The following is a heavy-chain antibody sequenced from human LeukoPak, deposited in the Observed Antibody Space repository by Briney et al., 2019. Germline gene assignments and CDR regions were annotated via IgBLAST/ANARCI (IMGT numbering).Heavy chain of an antibody. Sequence: GGSLRLSCAASGFTFSNTWMSWVRQAPGKGLEWVGRIKSKTDGGTTDYAAPVKGRFTISRDDSKNTLYLQMNSLKTEDTAVYYCTTEAAGLVIDYWGQGTLVTVSS. V-gene: IGHV3-15*01. CDR3: TTEAAGLVIDY. CDR2: IKSKTDGGTT. D-gene: IGHD3/OR15-3a*01. J-gene: IGHJ4*02. CDR1: GFTFSNTW.